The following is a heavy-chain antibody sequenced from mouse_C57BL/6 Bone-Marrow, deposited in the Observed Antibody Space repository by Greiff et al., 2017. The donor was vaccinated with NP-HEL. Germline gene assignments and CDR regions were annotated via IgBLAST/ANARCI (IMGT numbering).Heavy chain of an antibody. V-gene: IGHV5-6*02. CDR3: ARRDFSRLYAMDY. Sequence: DVKLVESGGDLVKPGGSLKLSCAASGFTFSSYGMSWVRQTPDKRLEWVATISSGGSYTYYPDSVKGRFTISRDNAKNTLYLQMSSLKSEDTAMYYCARRDFSRLYAMDYWGQGTSVTVSS. CDR1: GFTFSSYG. CDR2: ISSGGSYT. J-gene: IGHJ4*01.